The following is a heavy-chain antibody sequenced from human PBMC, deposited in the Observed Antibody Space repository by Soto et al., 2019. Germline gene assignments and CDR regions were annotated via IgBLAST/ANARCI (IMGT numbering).Heavy chain of an antibody. J-gene: IGHJ4*02. CDR2: ISAYNGNT. Sequence: ASVKVSCKASGYTFTSYGISWVRQAPGQGLEWMGWISAYNGNTNYAQKLPGRVTMTTDTSTSTAYMELRSLRSDDTAVYYCASVRRGGSIDYWGQGTLVTVSS. V-gene: IGHV1-18*01. D-gene: IGHD3-10*01. CDR1: GYTFTSYG. CDR3: ASVRRGGSIDY.